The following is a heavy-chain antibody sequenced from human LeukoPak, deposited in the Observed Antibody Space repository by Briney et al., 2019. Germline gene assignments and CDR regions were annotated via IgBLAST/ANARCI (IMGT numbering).Heavy chain of an antibody. Sequence: EASVKVSCKASGGTFSSYAISWVRQAPGQGLEWMGGIIPIFGTANYAQKFQGRVTITADESTSTAYMELSSLRSEDTAVYYCATDYDSKGIVVGSGDYWGQGTLVTVSS. V-gene: IGHV1-69*13. J-gene: IGHJ4*02. CDR2: IIPIFGTA. CDR1: GGTFSSYA. CDR3: ATDYDSKGIVVGSGDY. D-gene: IGHD3-22*01.